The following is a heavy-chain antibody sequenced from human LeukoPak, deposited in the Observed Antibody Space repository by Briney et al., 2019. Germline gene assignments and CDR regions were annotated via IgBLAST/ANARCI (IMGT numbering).Heavy chain of an antibody. CDR1: GYTFTGYY. CDR2: INPNSGGT. Sequence: ASVKVSCKASGYTFTGYYMHWVRQAPGQGLERMGWINPNSGGTNYAQKFQGRVTMTRDTSISTAYMELSRLRSDDTAVYYCARSGTAVAAYFDYWGQGTLVTVSS. D-gene: IGHD6-19*01. V-gene: IGHV1-2*02. J-gene: IGHJ4*02. CDR3: ARSGTAVAAYFDY.